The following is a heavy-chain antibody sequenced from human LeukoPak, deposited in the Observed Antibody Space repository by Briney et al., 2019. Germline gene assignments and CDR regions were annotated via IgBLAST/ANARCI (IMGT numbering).Heavy chain of an antibody. Sequence: GASVKVSCKTSGYTFADYYLTWVRQAPGQGFEWLGWINPKTGVTKYAQKLLGRVTMTSDTSISTAYMELSRLTSDDMALYFCARDIILDAWGQGTLVTVSS. CDR3: ARDIILDA. D-gene: IGHD1-1*01. CDR2: INPKTGVT. J-gene: IGHJ4*02. CDR1: GYTFADYY. V-gene: IGHV1-2*02.